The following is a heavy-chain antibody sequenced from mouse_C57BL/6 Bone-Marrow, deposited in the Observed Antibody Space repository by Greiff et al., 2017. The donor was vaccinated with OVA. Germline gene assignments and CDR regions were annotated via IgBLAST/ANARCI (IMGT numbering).Heavy chain of an antibody. CDR3: ARFEFYYSNYRAWFAY. Sequence: QVQLQQSGAELARPGASVKLSCKASGYTFTSYGISWVKQRTGQGLEWIGEIYPRSGNTYYNEKFKGKATLTADKSSSTAYMELRSLTSEDSAVYCCARFEFYYSNYRAWFAYWGQGTLVTVSA. V-gene: IGHV1-81*01. D-gene: IGHD2-5*01. CDR2: IYPRSGNT. CDR1: GYTFTSYG. J-gene: IGHJ3*01.